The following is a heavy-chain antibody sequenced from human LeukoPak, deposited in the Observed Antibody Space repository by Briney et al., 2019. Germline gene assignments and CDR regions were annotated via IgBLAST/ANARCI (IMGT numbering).Heavy chain of an antibody. J-gene: IGHJ6*02. CDR3: AAGDMGGSSWSAPYYYYGMDV. CDR2: IVVGSGNT. CDR1: GFTFTSSA. V-gene: IGHV1-58*01. Sequence: SVKVSCKASGFTFTSSAVQWVQQARGQRLEWIGWIVVGSGNTNYAQKFQERVTITRDMSTSTAYMELSSLRSEDTAVYYCAAGDMGGSSWSAPYYYYGMDVWGQGTTVTVSS. D-gene: IGHD6-13*01.